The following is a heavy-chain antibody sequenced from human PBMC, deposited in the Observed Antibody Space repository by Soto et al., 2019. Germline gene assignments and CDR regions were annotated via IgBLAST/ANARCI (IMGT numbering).Heavy chain of an antibody. CDR2: ISAYNGNT. J-gene: IGHJ5*02. V-gene: IGHV1-18*01. D-gene: IGHD3-3*01. Sequence: ASVKVSCKASGYTFTSYGISWVRQAPGQGLEWMGWISAYNGNTNYAQKLQGRVTMTTDTSTSTAYMELRSLRSDDTAVYYCATINGNVWSGYQNWFAPWGQGTLVTVSS. CDR1: GYTFTSYG. CDR3: ATINGNVWSGYQNWFAP.